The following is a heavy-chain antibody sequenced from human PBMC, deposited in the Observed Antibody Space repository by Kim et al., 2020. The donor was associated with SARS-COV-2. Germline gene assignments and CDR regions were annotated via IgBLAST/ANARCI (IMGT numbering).Heavy chain of an antibody. CDR3: ARGDTIFGVVINAFDI. D-gene: IGHD3-3*01. V-gene: IGHV4-31*02. J-gene: IGHJ3*02. Sequence: SLKTRVTISVNPSKNQFSRKLSSVTAADTAVYYCARGDTIFGVVINAFDIWGQGTMVTVSS.